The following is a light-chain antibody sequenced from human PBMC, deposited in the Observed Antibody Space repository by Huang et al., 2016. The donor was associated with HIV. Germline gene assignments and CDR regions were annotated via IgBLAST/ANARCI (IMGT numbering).Light chain of an antibody. CDR2: ATS. CDR3: QQYHTIPWT. Sequence: DIQMTQSPSSLSASVGDRVTITCRATQGIGNSLAWYQQKPGKAPRLLLYATSRLESGVPSRFSGSGSGTHDTLTINTLQPEDIGSYYCQQYHTIPWTFGQGTKVEVK. V-gene: IGKV1-NL1*01. J-gene: IGKJ1*01. CDR1: QGIGNS.